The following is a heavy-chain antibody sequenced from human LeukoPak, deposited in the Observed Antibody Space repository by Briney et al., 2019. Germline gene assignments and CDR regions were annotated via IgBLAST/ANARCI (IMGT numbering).Heavy chain of an antibody. Sequence: SVTVSCKASGGTFSTLDISWVRQAPGHGLEWMGGIIPLFGPANYAQKFQDRVTIIADESTTTAYMELSSLRSEDTAVYYCARLGSGYDPGDFWGQGTLVTVST. CDR1: GGTFSTLD. CDR2: IIPLFGPA. D-gene: IGHD5-12*01. CDR3: ARLGSGYDPGDF. J-gene: IGHJ4*02. V-gene: IGHV1-69*01.